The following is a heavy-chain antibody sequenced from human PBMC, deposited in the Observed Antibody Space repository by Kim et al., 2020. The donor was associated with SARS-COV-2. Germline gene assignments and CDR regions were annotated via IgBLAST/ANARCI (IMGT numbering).Heavy chain of an antibody. CDR1: GFTFSSYW. J-gene: IGHJ6*02. V-gene: IGHV3-74*01. CDR3: ARAVDIVATALNYYYYYGMDV. D-gene: IGHD5-12*01. CDR2: INSDGSST. Sequence: GGSLRLSCAASGFTFSSYWMHWVRQAPGKGLVWVSRINSDGSSTSYADSVKGRFTISRDNAKNTLYLQMNSLRAEDTAVYYCARAVDIVATALNYYYYYGMDVWGQGTTVTVSS.